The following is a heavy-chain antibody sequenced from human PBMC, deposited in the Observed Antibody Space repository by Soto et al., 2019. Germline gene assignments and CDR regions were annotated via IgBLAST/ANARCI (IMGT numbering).Heavy chain of an antibody. V-gene: IGHV4-59*01. J-gene: IGHJ4*02. CDR3: ARSQSFDGSIYHYYFDF. CDR1: GGSIGRFY. CDR2: IYASGTT. Sequence: SETLSLTCTVSGGSIGRFYWSWIRQPPGGTLEWIGYIYASGTTTYNPSLESRVTMSVDMPNNEFSLDLTSVTAADTAVYYCARSQSFDGSIYHYYFDFWGQGTLVTVSS. D-gene: IGHD3-3*02.